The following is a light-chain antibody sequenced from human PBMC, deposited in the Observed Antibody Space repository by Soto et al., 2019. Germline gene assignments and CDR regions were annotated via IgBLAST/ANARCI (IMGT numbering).Light chain of an antibody. J-gene: IGKJ3*01. Sequence: DIQMTQSPSSLSASVVDRVTSTCRASQGISNYLAGYQQKPGKVPKLLIYAASTLQSGVPSRFSGSGSGTDFTLTISSLQPEDVASYYCQKYKSVLYTFGPGIKVPI. CDR1: QGISNY. V-gene: IGKV1-27*01. CDR3: QKYKSVLYT. CDR2: AAS.